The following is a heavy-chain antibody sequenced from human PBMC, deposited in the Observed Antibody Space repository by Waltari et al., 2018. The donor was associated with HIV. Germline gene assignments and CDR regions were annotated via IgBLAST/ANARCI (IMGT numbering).Heavy chain of an antibody. CDR1: GVSINIGSYY. J-gene: IGHJ4*02. D-gene: IGHD2-2*01. CDR3: ARSRYCSSTNCYLFDF. V-gene: IGHV4-61*02. CDR2: IFTSGST. Sequence: QVQLQESGPGVVKPSQTLSLTCTVSGVSINIGSYYWSWIRQPAGKGLEWIGRIFTSGSTNYNPSLKSPVTISLDTSKNQFSLRLSSVSAADTAVYYCARSRYCSSTNCYLFDFWGQGILVTVSS.